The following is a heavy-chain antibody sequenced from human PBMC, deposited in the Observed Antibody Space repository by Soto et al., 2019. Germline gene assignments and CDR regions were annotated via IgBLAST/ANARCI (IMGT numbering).Heavy chain of an antibody. Sequence: ASVKVSCKASGYTFTSYGISWVRQAPGQGLEWMGWISAYNGNTNYAQKHQGRVTMTTDTSTSTAYMELRSLRSDDTAVYSCARVRIKEVIAVAGTDGFDYWGQGTLVTVSS. CDR2: ISAYNGNT. V-gene: IGHV1-18*01. D-gene: IGHD6-19*01. CDR1: GYTFTSYG. CDR3: ARVRIKEVIAVAGTDGFDY. J-gene: IGHJ4*02.